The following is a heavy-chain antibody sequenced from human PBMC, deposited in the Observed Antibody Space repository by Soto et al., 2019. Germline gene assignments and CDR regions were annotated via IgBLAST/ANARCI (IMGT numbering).Heavy chain of an antibody. CDR3: ARSHCSSTGCYHDNWFEP. J-gene: IGHJ5*02. CDR1: GDIFSTSA. CDR2: IIPLFDTT. V-gene: IGHV1-69*06. Sequence: QVEMVQSGAEVKKAGSSVKVSCKASGDIFSTSALNWVRQAPGQGLEWMGGIIPLFDTTNYSQTFQARVTITADKSTNTAYMELSSLRSEDTAVYFCARSHCSSTGCYHDNWFEPWGQGTLVTVSS. D-gene: IGHD2-2*01.